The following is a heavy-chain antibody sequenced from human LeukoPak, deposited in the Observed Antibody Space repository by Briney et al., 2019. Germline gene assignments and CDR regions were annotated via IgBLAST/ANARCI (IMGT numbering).Heavy chain of an antibody. D-gene: IGHD2-15*01. V-gene: IGHV3-23*01. CDR3: AKDRRPDCNGCSCYPPDY. CDR1: GFTFSNFA. Sequence: GGSLRLSCAASGFTFSNFAMSWVRQAPGKGLEWFSAISASGDNTYYADSVKGRFTISRDNYKNTVYVQMSSLRVEDTAIYYCAKDRRPDCNGCSCYPPDYWGQGTLVTVSS. J-gene: IGHJ4*02. CDR2: ISASGDNT.